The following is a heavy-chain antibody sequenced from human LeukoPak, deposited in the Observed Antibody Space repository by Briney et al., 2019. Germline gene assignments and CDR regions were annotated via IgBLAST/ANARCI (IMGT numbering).Heavy chain of an antibody. J-gene: IGHJ6*03. CDR1: GYTFTSYG. D-gene: IGHD3-10*01. V-gene: IGHV1-18*01. CDR2: ISAYNGNT. CDR3: ARGLFGEFFYYYYVDV. Sequence: VASVKVSCKASGYTFTSYGISWVRQAPGQGLEWMGWISAYNGNTNYAQKLQGRVTMTTDTSTSTAYMELRSLRSDDTAVYYCARGLFGEFFYYYYVDVWGKGTTVTVSS.